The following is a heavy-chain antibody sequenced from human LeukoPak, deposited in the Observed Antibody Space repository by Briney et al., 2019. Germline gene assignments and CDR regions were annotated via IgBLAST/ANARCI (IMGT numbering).Heavy chain of an antibody. CDR2: IYSGGST. CDR3: AKGAMVRGVLDY. Sequence: GGSLRLSCAASLFTVSIDYMSWVRQAPGRGVEWVSVIYSGGSTYDADSVKGRFTISRDNSKNTLYHQMNSLRAEDTAVYYCAKGAMVRGVLDYWGQGTLVTVSS. J-gene: IGHJ4*02. D-gene: IGHD3-10*01. CDR1: LFTVSIDY. V-gene: IGHV3-53*01.